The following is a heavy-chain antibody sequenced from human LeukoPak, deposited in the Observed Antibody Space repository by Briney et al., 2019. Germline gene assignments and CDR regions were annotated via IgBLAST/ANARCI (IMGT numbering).Heavy chain of an antibody. V-gene: IGHV3-33*01. CDR2: IWYDGSNK. CDR1: GFTFSSYG. J-gene: IGHJ4*02. Sequence: GGSLRLSCAASGFTFSSYGMHWVRQAPGKGLEWVAVIWYDGSNKYYADSVKGRFTISRDNSKNTLYLQMNSLRAEDTAVYYCARDPGYSSPIDYWGQGTLVTASS. CDR3: ARDPGYSSPIDY. D-gene: IGHD3-16*02.